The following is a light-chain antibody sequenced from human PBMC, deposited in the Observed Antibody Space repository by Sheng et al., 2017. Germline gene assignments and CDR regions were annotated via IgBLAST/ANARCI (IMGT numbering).Light chain of an antibody. J-gene: IGKJ3*01. V-gene: IGKV1-39*01. CDR1: RNIFDS. CDR2: AAS. Sequence: DIEMTQSPSSLSASVGDRVTIICRASRNIFDSLNWYQQKPESAPKLLIFAASNLQTGVPSRFSGNKSGTNFTLTITSLQPEDFATYICQQSHASPPTFGPGTKVHL. CDR3: QQSHASPPT.